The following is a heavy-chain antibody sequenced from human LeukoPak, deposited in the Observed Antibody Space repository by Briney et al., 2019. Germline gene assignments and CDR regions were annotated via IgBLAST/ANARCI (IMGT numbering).Heavy chain of an antibody. Sequence: GGSLRLSCAASGFTFSDHYMDWVRQAPGKGLEWVGRTRNKANSYTTEYAASVKGRFTISRDDSKNSLYLQMNSLKTEDTAVYYCAKDYYDSSGYPRYAFDIWGQGTMVTVSS. CDR3: AKDYYDSSGYPRYAFDI. D-gene: IGHD3-22*01. CDR1: GFTFSDHY. V-gene: IGHV3-72*01. CDR2: TRNKANSYTT. J-gene: IGHJ3*02.